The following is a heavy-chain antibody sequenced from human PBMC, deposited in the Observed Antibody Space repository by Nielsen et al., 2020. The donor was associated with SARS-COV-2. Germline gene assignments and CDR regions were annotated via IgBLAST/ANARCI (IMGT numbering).Heavy chain of an antibody. Sequence: GSLRLSCAVYGGSFSSYCWSWIRQPPGKGLEWIGEITHSGNTNFNPSLKSRVTMSVDTSKRQFSLKLSSVTAADTAVYYCARDDGDCTTTSCNNWFDPWGQGTLVTVSS. D-gene: IGHD2-2*01. V-gene: IGHV4-34*01. CDR2: ITHSGNT. CDR1: GGSFSSYC. J-gene: IGHJ5*02. CDR3: ARDDGDCTTTSCNNWFDP.